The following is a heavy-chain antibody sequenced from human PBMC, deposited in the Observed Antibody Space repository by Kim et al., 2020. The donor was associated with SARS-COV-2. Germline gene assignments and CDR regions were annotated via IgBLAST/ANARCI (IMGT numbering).Heavy chain of an antibody. Sequence: VDSVNGRFTHSRANAKNSLYLQMNSLRAEDTAVYYCARAGIVVVVAEFDYWGQGTLVTVSS. J-gene: IGHJ4*02. D-gene: IGHD2-15*01. V-gene: IGHV3-7*03. CDR3: ARAGIVVVVAEFDY.